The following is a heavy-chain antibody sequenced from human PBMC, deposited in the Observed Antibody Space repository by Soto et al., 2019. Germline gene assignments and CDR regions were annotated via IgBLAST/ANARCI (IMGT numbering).Heavy chain of an antibody. CDR2: ISSSSSTI. CDR3: AREKDKAMVTGYYYYGMDV. V-gene: IGHV3-48*02. CDR1: GFTFSSYS. J-gene: IGHJ6*01. D-gene: IGHD5-18*01. Sequence: PGGPLRLSCAASGFTFSSYSMNWVRQAPGKGLEWVSYISSSSSTIYYADSVKGRFTISRDNAKNSLYLQMNSLRDEDTAVYYCAREKDKAMVTGYYYYGMDVWGQGTTVTVSS.